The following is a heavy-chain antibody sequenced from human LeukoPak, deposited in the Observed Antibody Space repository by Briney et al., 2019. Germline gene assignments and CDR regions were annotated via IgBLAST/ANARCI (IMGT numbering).Heavy chain of an antibody. CDR2: ISGSGGST. CDR3: AKDSSGWYGFDY. V-gene: IGHV3-23*01. D-gene: IGHD6-19*01. J-gene: IGHJ4*02. Sequence: GGSPRLSCAASGFTFSSYAMSWVRQAPGKGLEWVSAISGSGGSTNYADSVKGRFTISRDNSKNTLYLQMNSLRAEDTAVYYCAKDSSGWYGFDYWGQGTLVTVSS. CDR1: GFTFSSYA.